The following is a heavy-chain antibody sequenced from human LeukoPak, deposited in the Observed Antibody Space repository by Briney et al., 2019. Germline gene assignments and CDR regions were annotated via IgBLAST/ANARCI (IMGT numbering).Heavy chain of an antibody. CDR1: GFTFSSYS. CDR2: ISSSSSYI. V-gene: IGHV3-21*01. Sequence: GGSLRLSCAASGFTFSSYSMNWVRQAPGKGLEWVSSISSSSSYIYYADPMKGRFTISRDNAKNSLYLQMNSLRAEDTAVYYCARASSSSWYADLHDYWGQGTLVTVSS. CDR3: ARASSSSWYADLHDY. D-gene: IGHD6-13*01. J-gene: IGHJ4*02.